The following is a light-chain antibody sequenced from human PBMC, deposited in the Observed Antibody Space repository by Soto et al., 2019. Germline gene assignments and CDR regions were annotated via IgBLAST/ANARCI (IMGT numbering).Light chain of an antibody. J-gene: IGKJ1*01. Sequence: EVVLTQSPATLSLSPGERATLSCRASENVRTFVDWYQQKPGQAPRLLIYDASYRATGIPARFSGSGSGTEFTLTISSLQSEDFAVYYCQQYNNWPPTWTFGQGTKVDIK. CDR2: DAS. V-gene: IGKV3-11*01. CDR1: ENVRTF. CDR3: QQYNNWPPTWT.